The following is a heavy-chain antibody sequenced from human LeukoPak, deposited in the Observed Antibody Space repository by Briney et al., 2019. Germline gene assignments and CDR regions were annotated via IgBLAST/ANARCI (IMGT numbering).Heavy chain of an antibody. CDR2: IRYDGSNK. J-gene: IGHJ4*02. CDR1: GFTFSSYG. CDR3: ARGGRYYGSGARGDY. V-gene: IGHV3-30*02. D-gene: IGHD3-10*01. Sequence: PGGSLRLSCAASGFTFSSYGMHWVRQAPGKGLEWVAFIRYDGSNKYYADSVKGRFTISRDNSKNTLYLQMNSLRVEDTAVYYCARGGRYYGSGARGDYWGQGTLVTVSS.